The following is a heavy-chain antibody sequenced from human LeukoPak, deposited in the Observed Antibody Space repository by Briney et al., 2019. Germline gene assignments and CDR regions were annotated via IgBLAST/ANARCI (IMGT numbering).Heavy chain of an antibody. J-gene: IGHJ4*02. CDR2: IWYDGSNK. CDR3: ARDGEEYYFDY. Sequence: PGGSLRLSCAASGFTFSSYGMHWVRQAPGKGLEWVAVIWYDGSNKYYADSVKGRFTISRDNSKNTLYLQMNSLRAEDTAVYYCARDGEEYYFDYWGQGTLVTVSS. D-gene: IGHD3-10*01. V-gene: IGHV3-33*01. CDR1: GFTFSSYG.